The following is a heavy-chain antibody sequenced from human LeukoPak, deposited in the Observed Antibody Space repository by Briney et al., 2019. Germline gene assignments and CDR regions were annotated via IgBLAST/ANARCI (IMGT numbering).Heavy chain of an antibody. Sequence: SETLSLTCTVSGGSISSYYWSWIRQPPGKGLEWIGYIYTSGSTNYNPSLKSRVTISVDTSKNQFSLKLSSVTAADTAVYYCARXXXXXXGXXXXXXPWGQGTLVTVSS. CDR3: ARXXXXXXGXXXXXXP. CDR1: GGSISSYY. CDR2: IYTSGST. J-gene: IGHJ5*02. V-gene: IGHV4-4*09.